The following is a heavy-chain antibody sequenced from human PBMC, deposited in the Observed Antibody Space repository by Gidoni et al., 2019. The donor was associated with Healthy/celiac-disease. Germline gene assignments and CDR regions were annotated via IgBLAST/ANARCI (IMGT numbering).Heavy chain of an antibody. CDR1: GFNFRSYS. V-gene: IGHV3-21*01. D-gene: IGHD3-10*01. Sequence: EVQLVESGGGLVKPGGSMRLCCVASGFNFRSYSITWVRQVPGKGLEWVSSISRSSSYIYYADSGKGRFTISRDNAKTSLYLQMNSLRAEDTAVYYCARDDYEGSGSYKVTYYYYGMDVWGQGTTVTVSS. CDR2: ISRSSSYI. J-gene: IGHJ6*02. CDR3: ARDDYEGSGSYKVTYYYYGMDV.